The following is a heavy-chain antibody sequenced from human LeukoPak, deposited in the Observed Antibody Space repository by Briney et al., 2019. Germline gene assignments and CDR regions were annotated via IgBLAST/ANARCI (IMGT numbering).Heavy chain of an antibody. CDR1: GFTFDGYG. CDR3: AKSDSDGYSYGYDY. D-gene: IGHD5-18*01. J-gene: IGHJ4*02. CDR2: ISWNSGTI. Sequence: GGWVQPGRSLRLSCAASGFTFDGYGMQWVRQAPGKGLEWVSGISWNSGTIGCADSVKGRFTISRDNAKNSLYLQMNSLRAEDTALYYCAKSDSDGYSYGYDYWGQGTLVTVSS. V-gene: IGHV3-9*01.